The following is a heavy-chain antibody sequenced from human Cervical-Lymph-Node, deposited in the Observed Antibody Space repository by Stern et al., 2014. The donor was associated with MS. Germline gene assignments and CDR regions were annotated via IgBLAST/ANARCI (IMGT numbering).Heavy chain of an antibody. V-gene: IGHV7-4-1*01. CDR3: ARDMPVIAHDF. Sequence: QVQLVQSGAELKKPGASVKVACKSSGYTFTDYAMNWVRQAPGQGLEWMWWINNITGSPTYAQGFTGRFAFSLDTSITTTYLHIVSLRAEDTAVNCCARDMPVIAHDFWGQGTLVTVSS. J-gene: IGHJ4*02. CDR1: GYTFTDYA. D-gene: IGHD2-21*01. CDR2: INNITGSP.